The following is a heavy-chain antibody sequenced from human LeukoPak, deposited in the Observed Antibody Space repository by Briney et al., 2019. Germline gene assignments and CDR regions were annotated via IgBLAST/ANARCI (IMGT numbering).Heavy chain of an antibody. CDR3: AKDNLLAQSDSTLGQNHFDY. V-gene: IGHV3-23*01. Sequence: GGALRLSCAASGFTFSSYAMSWVRQAPGKGLEWVSAIYGSGGSTYYADSVKGRFTISRDNSKNTLYLQMNSLRAEDTAVYYCAKDNLLAQSDSTLGQNHFDYWGQGTLVIVSS. CDR1: GFTFSSYA. D-gene: IGHD2/OR15-2a*01. J-gene: IGHJ4*02. CDR2: IYGSGGST.